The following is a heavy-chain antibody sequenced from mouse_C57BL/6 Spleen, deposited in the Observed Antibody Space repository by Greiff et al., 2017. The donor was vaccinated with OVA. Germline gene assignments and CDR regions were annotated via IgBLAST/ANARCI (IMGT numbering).Heavy chain of an antibody. CDR3: AREGTTVVAPYAIDY. CDR1: GYSITSGYY. V-gene: IGHV3-6*01. CDR2: ISYDGSN. Sequence: EVKLMESGPGLVKPSQSLSLTCSVTGYSITSGYYWNWIRQFPGNKLEWMGYISYDGSNNYKPSLKNRISITRDTSKNQFFLKLNSVTTEDTATYYCAREGTTVVAPYAIDYWGQGTSVTVSS. J-gene: IGHJ4*01. D-gene: IGHD1-1*01.